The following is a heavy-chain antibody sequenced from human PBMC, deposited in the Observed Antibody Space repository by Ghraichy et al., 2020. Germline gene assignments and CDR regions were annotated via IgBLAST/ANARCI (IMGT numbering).Heavy chain of an antibody. J-gene: IGHJ2*01. CDR1: GGSFSGYY. CDR2: INHSGST. D-gene: IGHD3-10*01. Sequence: SETLSLTCAVYGGSFSGYYWSWIRQPPGKGLEWIGEINHSGSTNYNPSLKSRVTISVDTSKNQFSLKLSSVIAADTAVYYCARGPGGDPGTDRYFDLWGRGTLVTVSS. CDR3: ARGPGGDPGTDRYFDL. V-gene: IGHV4-34*01.